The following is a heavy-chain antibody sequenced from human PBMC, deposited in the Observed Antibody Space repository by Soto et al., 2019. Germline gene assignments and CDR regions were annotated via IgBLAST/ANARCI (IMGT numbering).Heavy chain of an antibody. D-gene: IGHD2-2*01. Sequence: SQTLSLTCAISGDSVSSNSAAWNWIRQSPSRGLEWLGRTYYRSKWYNDYAVSVKSRITINPDTSKNQFSLQLNSVTPEDTAVYYCARGGRYCSSTSCYSKVGYYYYGMDVWGQGTTVTVSS. CDR3: ARGGRYCSSTSCYSKVGYYYYGMDV. J-gene: IGHJ6*02. CDR1: GDSVSSNSAA. CDR2: TYYRSKWYN. V-gene: IGHV6-1*01.